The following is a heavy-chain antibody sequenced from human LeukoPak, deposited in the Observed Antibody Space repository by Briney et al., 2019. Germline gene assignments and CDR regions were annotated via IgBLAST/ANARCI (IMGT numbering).Heavy chain of an antibody. CDR1: GGSFSGYY. CDR2: IYTSGST. J-gene: IGHJ3*02. D-gene: IGHD4-17*01. CDR3: ARVPPYLTYGVHAFDI. V-gene: IGHV4-59*10. Sequence: SETLSLTCAVYGGSFSGYYWSWIRQPAGKGLEWIGRIYTSGSTNYNPSLKSRVTMSVDTSKNQFSLKLSSVTAADTAVYYCARVPPYLTYGVHAFDIWGQGTMVTVSS.